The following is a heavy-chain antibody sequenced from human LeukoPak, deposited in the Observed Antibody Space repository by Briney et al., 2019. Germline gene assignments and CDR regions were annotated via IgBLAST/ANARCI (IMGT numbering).Heavy chain of an antibody. Sequence: SQTLPLTFTVSGGSISSCGYYWSWIRQPPGKALEWMRYIFHSWRTEYNRSLESRVTISVDRSKTQFSLQLTSVTAADTAVYHRARGSRGRGYFDYWGQGTVGTVS. CDR1: GGSISSCGYY. D-gene: IGHD2-2*01. V-gene: IGHV4-30-2*01. CDR3: ARGSRGRGYFDY. J-gene: IGHJ4*02. CDR2: IFHSWRT.